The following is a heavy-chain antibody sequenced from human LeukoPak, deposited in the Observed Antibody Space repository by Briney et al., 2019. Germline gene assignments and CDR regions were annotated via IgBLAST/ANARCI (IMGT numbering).Heavy chain of an antibody. CDR2: IRYGGSVE. CDR1: GFVFSSYV. CDR3: ARVILPRVVITAGGCDY. D-gene: IGHD3-22*01. V-gene: IGHV3-30*02. J-gene: IGHJ4*02. Sequence: GGSLRLSCAASGFVFSSYVMHWVRQAPGKGLEWVASIRYGGSVEYYADSVKGRFTISRDNSKNTLYLQMHRLRLEDTAVYFCARVILPRVVITAGGCDYWGQGTLVSVSS.